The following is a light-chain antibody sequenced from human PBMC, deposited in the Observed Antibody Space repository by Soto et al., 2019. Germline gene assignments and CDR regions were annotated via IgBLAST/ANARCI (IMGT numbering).Light chain of an antibody. CDR2: DVS. Sequence: QSALTQPASVSGSPGQSITISCTGTSSDVGGYNYVSWYQQHPGKAPELMIYDVSNRPSGVSNRFSGSKSGNSASLTISGLQAEDEADYYCSLYASSGTYVFGTGTKVTVL. V-gene: IGLV2-14*01. CDR1: SSDVGGYNY. J-gene: IGLJ1*01. CDR3: SLYASSGTYV.